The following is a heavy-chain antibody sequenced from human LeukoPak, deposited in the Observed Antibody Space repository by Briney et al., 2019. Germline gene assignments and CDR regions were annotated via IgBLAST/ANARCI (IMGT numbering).Heavy chain of an antibody. J-gene: IGHJ4*02. CDR2: ISGSGGST. Sequence: GGSLRLSCAASGFTFSSYALHWVRQAPGKGLEWVSAISGSGGSTYYADSVKGRFTISRDNSKNTLYLQMNSLRAEDTAVYYCAKANRGDYYGYYFDYWGQGTLVTVSS. D-gene: IGHD3-10*01. CDR1: GFTFSSYA. CDR3: AKANRGDYYGYYFDY. V-gene: IGHV3-23*01.